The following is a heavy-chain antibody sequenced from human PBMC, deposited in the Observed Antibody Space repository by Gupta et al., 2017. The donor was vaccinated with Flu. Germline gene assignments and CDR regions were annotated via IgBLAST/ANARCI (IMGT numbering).Heavy chain of an antibody. Sequence: QVQLQESGPGLVKSSQTLSLTCTVSGGSISSGGHSWDWIRQPAGKGLEWIGRLYKSGDTQYNPSLKSRVTISVDTSKNQFSLNLRSVAAADTATYYCVREGKGFGSGSYGDYYYGMDVWGQGTTVSVAS. V-gene: IGHV4-61*02. CDR1: GGSISSGGHS. CDR3: VREGKGFGSGSYGDYYYGMDV. D-gene: IGHD3-10*01. J-gene: IGHJ6*02. CDR2: LYKSGDT.